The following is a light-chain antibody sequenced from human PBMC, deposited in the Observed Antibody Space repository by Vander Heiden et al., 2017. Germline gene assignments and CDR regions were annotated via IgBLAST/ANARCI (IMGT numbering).Light chain of an antibody. CDR2: DDS. CDR1: NIGSKS. J-gene: IGLJ2*01. CDR3: QVWDSSSDHVV. Sequence: SYGMTQQAAVSVAPGKKARITCGGNNIGSKSVHWYQQKPGQAPVLVVYDDSDRPSGIPERFSGSNSGNTATLTISRVEAGDEADYYCQVWDSSSDHVVFGGGTKLTVL. V-gene: IGLV3-21*03.